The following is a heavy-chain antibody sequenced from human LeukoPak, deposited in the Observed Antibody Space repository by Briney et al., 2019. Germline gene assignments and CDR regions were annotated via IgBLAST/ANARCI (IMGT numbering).Heavy chain of an antibody. D-gene: IGHD3-16*01. CDR3: ARGPPNYDYFDY. V-gene: IGHV4-34*01. Sequence: GSLRLSCTASGFTFTAHWIHWVRQPPGMGLEWIGEINHSGSTNYNPSLKSRVTISVDTSKNQFSLKLSSVTAADTAVYYCARGPPNYDYFDYWGQGTLVTVSS. J-gene: IGHJ4*02. CDR2: INHSGST. CDR1: GFTFTAHW.